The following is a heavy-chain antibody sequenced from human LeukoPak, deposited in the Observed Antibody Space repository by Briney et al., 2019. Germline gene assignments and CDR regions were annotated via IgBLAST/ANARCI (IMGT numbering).Heavy chain of an antibody. CDR1: GFTFSTYA. V-gene: IGHV3-23*01. D-gene: IGHD3-10*01. CDR2: ISGSGGIT. CDR3: AKDRGFGEYFPFFY. Sequence: PGGSLRLSCAASGFTFSTYAMSWVRQTPEKGLEWVSAISGSGGITYYADSVKGRFTISRDNSKNTLYMQMYSLRAEDTAVYYCAKDRGFGEYFPFFYWGQGTLVTVSS. J-gene: IGHJ4*02.